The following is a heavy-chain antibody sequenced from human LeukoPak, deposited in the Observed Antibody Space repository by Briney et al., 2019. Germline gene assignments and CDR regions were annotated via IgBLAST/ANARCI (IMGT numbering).Heavy chain of an antibody. Sequence: PGRSLRLSCAASGFTFSSYGMHWVRQAPGEGLEWVAIIKPDGSATSYVDSAKGRFTISRDNAKNSLSLQMHSLKVADTGVYYCVRGGSMDVWGQGTAVTVSS. CDR1: GFTFSSYG. J-gene: IGHJ6*02. CDR2: IKPDGSAT. V-gene: IGHV3-7*05. CDR3: VRGGSMDV.